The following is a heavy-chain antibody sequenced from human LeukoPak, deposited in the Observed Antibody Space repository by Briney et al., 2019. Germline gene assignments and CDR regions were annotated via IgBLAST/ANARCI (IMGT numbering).Heavy chain of an antibody. Sequence: GRSLRLSCAASGFTYSSYGMHWVRQAPGKGLEWVAVIWYDGSNKYYADSVKGRFTISRDNSKNTLYLQMNSLRAEDTAVYYCAKEALGYCSSTSCHHYYYYMDVWGKGTTVTVSS. CDR3: AKEALGYCSSTSCHHYYYYMDV. CDR2: IWYDGSNK. CDR1: GFTYSSYG. V-gene: IGHV3-33*06. J-gene: IGHJ6*03. D-gene: IGHD2-2*01.